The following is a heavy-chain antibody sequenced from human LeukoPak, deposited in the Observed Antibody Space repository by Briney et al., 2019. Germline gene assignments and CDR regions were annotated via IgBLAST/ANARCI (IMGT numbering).Heavy chain of an antibody. D-gene: IGHD3-9*01. J-gene: IGHJ1*01. V-gene: IGHV4-38-2*02. CDR1: GYSISNGYW. CDR3: ASDILTGYSDSEYFQH. CDR2: LFSGGNT. Sequence: AETLSLTCNVSGYSISNGYWWGWIRQPPGKALEWIGSLFSGGNTYYNPSLKRRLTISVDTSKNQFSLRLSSVTAADTAVYYCASDILTGYSDSEYFQHWGQGTLVTVSS.